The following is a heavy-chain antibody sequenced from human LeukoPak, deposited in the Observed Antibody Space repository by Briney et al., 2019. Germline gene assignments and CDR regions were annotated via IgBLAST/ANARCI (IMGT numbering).Heavy chain of an antibody. V-gene: IGHV3-23*01. D-gene: IGHD3-22*01. CDR3: AKDRYDSPYYFDY. Sequence: GGSLRLSCAASRFSFRNYAKNWVRQAPGKGLEWVSGISGSGGSTYYADSVKGRFTISRDNSKNTLYLQMISLRAEDTAVYYCAKDRYDSPYYFDYWGQGTLVTVSA. J-gene: IGHJ4*02. CDR2: ISGSGGST. CDR1: RFSFRNYA.